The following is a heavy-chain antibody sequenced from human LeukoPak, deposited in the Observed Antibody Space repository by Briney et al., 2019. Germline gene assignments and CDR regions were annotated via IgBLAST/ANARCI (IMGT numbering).Heavy chain of an antibody. Sequence: SETLSLTCAVYGGSFSGYYWSWIRQPPGKGLEWIGEINHSGSTNYNPSVKSRVTISVDTSKNQFSLKLSSATAADTAVYYCARASSDHYYYGMDVWGQGTTVTVSS. CDR3: ARASSDHYYYGMDV. J-gene: IGHJ6*02. D-gene: IGHD2-15*01. V-gene: IGHV4-34*01. CDR2: INHSGST. CDR1: GGSFSGYY.